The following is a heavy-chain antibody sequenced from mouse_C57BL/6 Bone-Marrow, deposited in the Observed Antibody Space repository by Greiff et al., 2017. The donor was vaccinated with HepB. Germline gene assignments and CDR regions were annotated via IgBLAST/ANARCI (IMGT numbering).Heavy chain of an antibody. Sequence: EVNLVESGGGLVKPGGSLKLSCAASGFTFSSYAMSWVRQTPEKRLEWVATISDGGSYTYYPDNVKGRFTISRDNAKNNLYLQMSHLKSEDTAMYYCARDRRRGFDYWGQGTTLTVSS. CDR3: ARDRRRGFDY. CDR1: GFTFSSYA. CDR2: ISDGGSYT. J-gene: IGHJ2*01. V-gene: IGHV5-4*01.